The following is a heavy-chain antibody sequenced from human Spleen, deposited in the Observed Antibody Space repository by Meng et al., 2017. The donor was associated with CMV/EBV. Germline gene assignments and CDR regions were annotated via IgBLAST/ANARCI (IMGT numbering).Heavy chain of an antibody. D-gene: IGHD4-17*01. J-gene: IGHJ5*01. Sequence: QVQLVAAGAEVKKPCALVKVSCNASDYTFNRNGISWVRQAPGQGLEWMGWISAYNGNTKYAQKLQGRVTMTTDTSTSTAYMELRSLRSDDTALYYCARAEVLYGEFDSWGQGTLVTVSS. V-gene: IGHV1-18*01. CDR2: ISAYNGNT. CDR1: DYTFNRNG. CDR3: ARAEVLYGEFDS.